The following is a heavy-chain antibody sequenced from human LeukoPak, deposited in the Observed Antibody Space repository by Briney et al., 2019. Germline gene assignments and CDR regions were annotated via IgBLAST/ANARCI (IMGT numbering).Heavy chain of an antibody. J-gene: IGHJ4*02. CDR2: FYWNDDK. V-gene: IGHV2-5*01. CDR3: AGSLTAPHDY. CDR1: GFSFRTRGGG. D-gene: IGHD3-10*01. Sequence: SGPTLVNPTQTLTLTCTFSGFSFRTRGGGVGWIRQPPGKALEWLAVFYWNDDKLYSSSLKSRLTITKDTSKNQVVLTMTNMDPVDTATYYCAGSLTAPHDYWGQGTLVTVSS.